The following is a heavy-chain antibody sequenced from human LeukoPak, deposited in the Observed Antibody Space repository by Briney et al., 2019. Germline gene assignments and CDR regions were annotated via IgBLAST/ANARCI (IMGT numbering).Heavy chain of an antibody. CDR1: GFTFSSYW. J-gene: IGHJ4*02. CDR3: GKGRTGYSYGYGIDS. D-gene: IGHD5-18*01. CDR2: IKQDGSEK. V-gene: IGHV3-7*01. Sequence: GGSLRLSCAASGFTFSSYWMSWVRQAPGKGLEWVANIKQDGSEKYYVDSVKGRFTISRDNAKNSLYLQMNSLRAEDTAVYYCGKGRTGYSYGYGIDSWGQGTLVTVSS.